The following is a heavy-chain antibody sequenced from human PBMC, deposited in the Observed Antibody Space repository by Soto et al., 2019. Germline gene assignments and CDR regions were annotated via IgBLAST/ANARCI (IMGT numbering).Heavy chain of an antibody. J-gene: IGHJ6*02. D-gene: IGHD3-10*01. Sequence: LGESLKISCKGSGYSFTSYWIGWVRQMPGKGLEWMGIIYPDDSDMRYSPSFQGQVTISADKSISTAYLQWSSLKASDTAMYYCARHGGAVPMVRPISFDYYYYVMDGWGQGTKVTVSS. CDR3: ARHGGAVPMVRPISFDYYYYVMDG. CDR1: GYSFTSYW. V-gene: IGHV5-51*01. CDR2: IYPDDSDM.